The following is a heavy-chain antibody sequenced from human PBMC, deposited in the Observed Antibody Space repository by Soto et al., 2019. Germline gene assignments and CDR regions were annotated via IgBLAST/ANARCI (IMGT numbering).Heavy chain of an antibody. V-gene: IGHV4-34*01. D-gene: IGHD3-9*01. CDR3: ARSPPAPRLRYFDWPQIPRPHYMDV. Sequence: SETLSLTCTVSGGSISSYYWSWIRQPPGKGLEWIGEINHSGSTNYNPSLKSRVTISVDTSKNQFSLKLSSVTAADTAVYYCARSPPAPRLRYFDWPQIPRPHYMDVWGKGTTVTVSS. J-gene: IGHJ6*03. CDR1: GGSISSYY. CDR2: INHSGST.